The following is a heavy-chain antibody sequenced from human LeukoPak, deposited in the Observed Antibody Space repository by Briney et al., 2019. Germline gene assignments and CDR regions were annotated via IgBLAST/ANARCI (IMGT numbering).Heavy chain of an antibody. D-gene: IGHD4-17*01. CDR3: ARGRGTTVTTSYY. Sequence: GGSLRLSCVISGFTFSDYWMNWVRQAPGKGLEWVASINQNGAERSYVDSVKGRFTISRDNPRNSLYLQMNSLRAEDTAVYYCARGRGTTVTTSYYWGQGTLVTVSS. J-gene: IGHJ4*02. CDR2: INQNGAER. CDR1: GFTFSDYW. V-gene: IGHV3-7*01.